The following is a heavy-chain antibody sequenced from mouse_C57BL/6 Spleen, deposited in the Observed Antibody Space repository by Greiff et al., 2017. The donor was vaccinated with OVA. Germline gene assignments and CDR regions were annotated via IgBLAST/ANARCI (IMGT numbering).Heavy chain of an antibody. CDR2: IYPSDSET. J-gene: IGHJ2*01. D-gene: IGHD2-4*01. V-gene: IGHV1-61*01. CDR1: GYNFTSYW. Sequence: VQLQQPGAELVRPGSSVKLSCKASGYNFTSYWLDWVKQRPGQGLEWIGNIYPSDSETHYNQKFKDKATLTVDKSSSTAYMQLSSLTSEDSAVYYCARREYDYDGGGFDDWGKGTTLTVSS. CDR3: ARREYDYDGGGFDD.